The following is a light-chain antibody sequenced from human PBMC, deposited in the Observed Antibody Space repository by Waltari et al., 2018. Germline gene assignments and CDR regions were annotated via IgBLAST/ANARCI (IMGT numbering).Light chain of an antibody. Sequence: QSALTQPASVSGSPGQSITLSCTGTNRDIGGYNYFSWYQQHPGKAPKLMIYDVSKRPSGVSNRFSGSKSGNTASLTISGLQAEDEADYYCSSYTSSSTYVFGTGTKVTVL. CDR3: SSYTSSSTYV. V-gene: IGLV2-14*01. CDR2: DVS. CDR1: NRDIGGYNY. J-gene: IGLJ1*01.